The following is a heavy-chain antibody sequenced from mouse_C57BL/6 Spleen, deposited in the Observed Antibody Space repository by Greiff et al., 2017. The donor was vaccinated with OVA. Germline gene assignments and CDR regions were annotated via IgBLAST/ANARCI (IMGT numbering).Heavy chain of an antibody. CDR2: ISSGGDYI. D-gene: IGHD1-1*02. J-gene: IGHJ3*01. Sequence: DVMLVESGEGLVKPGGSLKLSCAASGFTFSSYAMSWVRQTPEKRLEWVAYISSGGDYIYYADTVKGRFTISRDNARNTLYLQMSSLKSEDTAMYYCTREGAMDALFAYWGQGTLVTVSA. V-gene: IGHV5-9-1*02. CDR1: GFTFSSYA. CDR3: TREGAMDALFAY.